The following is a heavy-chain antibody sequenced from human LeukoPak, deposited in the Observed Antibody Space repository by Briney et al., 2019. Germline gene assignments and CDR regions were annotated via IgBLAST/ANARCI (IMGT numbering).Heavy chain of an antibody. J-gene: IGHJ4*02. CDR3: VKDNPLDY. CDR2: ISGSGGST. CDR1: GFTVSSNY. V-gene: IGHV3-23*01. Sequence: GGSLRLSCAASGFTVSSNYMSWVRQAPGKGLEWVSVISGSGGSTYYADSVKGRFTISRDNSRTTLYLQMNSLRIEDTALYYCVKDNPLDYWGRGTLVIVSS.